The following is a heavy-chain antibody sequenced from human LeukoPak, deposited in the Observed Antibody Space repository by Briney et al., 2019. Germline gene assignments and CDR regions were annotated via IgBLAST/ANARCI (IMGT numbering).Heavy chain of an antibody. D-gene: IGHD4-17*01. Sequence: GGSLRLSCAASGFTFSTHGMNWVRQAPGKGLEWVSLISSSSIYIHYADSVRGRFTISRDDAKNSLYLQMNSLRAEDTAVYYCARDTLTVTNREFDYWGQGTLVTVSS. CDR2: ISSSSIYI. V-gene: IGHV3-21*01. J-gene: IGHJ4*02. CDR3: ARDTLTVTNREFDY. CDR1: GFTFSTHG.